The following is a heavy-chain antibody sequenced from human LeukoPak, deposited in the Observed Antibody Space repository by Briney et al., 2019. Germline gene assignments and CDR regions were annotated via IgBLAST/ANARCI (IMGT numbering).Heavy chain of an antibody. CDR3: AKGSRDGYNSDY. D-gene: IGHD5-24*01. Sequence: PGGSLRLSCAASGFTFSSYWMSWVRQAPGKGLEWVSAISGSGGSTYYADSVKGRFTISRDNSKNTLYLQMNSLRAEDTAVYYCAKGSRDGYNSDYWGQGTLVTVSS. CDR1: GFTFSSYW. J-gene: IGHJ4*02. CDR2: ISGSGGST. V-gene: IGHV3-23*01.